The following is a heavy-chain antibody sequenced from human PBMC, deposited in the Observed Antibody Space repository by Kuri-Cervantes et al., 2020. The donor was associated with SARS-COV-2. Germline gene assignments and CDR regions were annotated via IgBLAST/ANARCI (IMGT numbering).Heavy chain of an antibody. Sequence: SVKVSCKASGFTFTSSAVQWVRQARGQRLEWIGWSVVGSGNANYAQKFQERVTITRDMSTSTAYMELSSLRSEDTAVYYCAAWIHSGSYDYWGQGTRVTVSS. CDR1: GFTFTSSA. CDR2: SVVGSGNA. V-gene: IGHV1-58*01. D-gene: IGHD1-26*01. J-gene: IGHJ4*02. CDR3: AAWIHSGSYDY.